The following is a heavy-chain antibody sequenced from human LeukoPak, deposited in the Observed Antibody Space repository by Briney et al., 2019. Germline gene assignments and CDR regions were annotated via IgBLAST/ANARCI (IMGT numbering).Heavy chain of an antibody. D-gene: IGHD3-3*01. CDR3: ARGAVTIFGVVDHYPFDP. V-gene: IGHV3-48*04. CDR1: GFTFSIYS. CDR2: ISSSSNII. Sequence: PGGSLRLSCAASGFTFSIYSMNWVRQAPGKGLEWVSYISSSSNIIYYADSVKGRFTISRDNAKNSLYLQMNSLRAEDTAVYYCARGAVTIFGVVDHYPFDPWGQGTLVTVSS. J-gene: IGHJ5*02.